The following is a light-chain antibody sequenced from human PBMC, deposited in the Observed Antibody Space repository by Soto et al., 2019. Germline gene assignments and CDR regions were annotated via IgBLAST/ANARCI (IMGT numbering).Light chain of an antibody. V-gene: IGKV3-11*01. CDR1: QSVSSY. Sequence: DIVLTQSPGTLSLSPGERATLSCRASQSVSSYLAWYQQKPGQAPRPVIYDASKRATGIPARFSGSGSGTDFTLTISSLEPEDFAVYYCQQRSDFWTFGQGTKVEIK. CDR3: QQRSDFWT. CDR2: DAS. J-gene: IGKJ1*01.